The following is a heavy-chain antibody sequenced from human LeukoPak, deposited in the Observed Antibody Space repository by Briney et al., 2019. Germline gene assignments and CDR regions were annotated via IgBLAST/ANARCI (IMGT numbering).Heavy chain of an antibody. CDR1: GYTFTTYS. CDR2: INVGNGNT. J-gene: IGHJ4*02. D-gene: IGHD3-10*01. Sequence: GASVTVSCKTSGYTFTTYSIHWVRQAPGQGLEWMAWINVGNGNTKYSQNFQGRLTITTDTSASTAYMELSSLRSEDTALYFCARDLIVYGSGSYFDYWGQGTLVTVSS. V-gene: IGHV1-3*01. CDR3: ARDLIVYGSGSYFDY.